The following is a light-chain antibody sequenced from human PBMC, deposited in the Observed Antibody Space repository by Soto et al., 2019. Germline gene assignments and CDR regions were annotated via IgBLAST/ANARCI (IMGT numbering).Light chain of an antibody. CDR1: QSVNIN. Sequence: EIVIAHSPATLSLSPVERAALSCRASQSVNINLAWYQQKPGQAPRLLIYGTSTRATGVPARFSGSGSGTEFTLTISNLQSEDFAVYYCQQYNDWPPLTFGGGTKVDIK. CDR2: GTS. V-gene: IGKV3-15*01. CDR3: QQYNDWPPLT. J-gene: IGKJ4*01.